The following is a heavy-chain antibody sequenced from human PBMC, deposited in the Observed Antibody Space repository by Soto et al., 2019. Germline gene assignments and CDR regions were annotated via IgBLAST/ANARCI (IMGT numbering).Heavy chain of an antibody. Sequence: QLVLQESGPGLVKSSETLSLTCSVSGGSISSSSYYWNWIRQSPGKGLEWIGSVYYSGTTYYNPSLMGRVTISVDTYNQFSLRLSYVTAADTAYYFCARRPMIGPVAENAFDIWGQGTRVTVSS. D-gene: IGHD6-19*01. CDR2: VYYSGTT. J-gene: IGHJ3*02. V-gene: IGHV4-39*01. CDR3: ARRPMIGPVAENAFDI. CDR1: GGSISSSSYY.